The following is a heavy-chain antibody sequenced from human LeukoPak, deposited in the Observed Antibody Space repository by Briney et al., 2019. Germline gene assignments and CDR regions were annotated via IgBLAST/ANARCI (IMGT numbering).Heavy chain of an antibody. CDR1: GFTFSSYG. Sequence: GRSLRLSCAASGFTFSSYGMHWVRQAPGKGLEWVAVIWYDGSNKYYADSVKGRFTISRDNSKNTLYLQMNSLRVEDTAVYYCAKDRGSGYLDYWGQGTLVTVSS. CDR3: AKDRGSGYLDY. J-gene: IGHJ4*02. CDR2: IWYDGSNK. D-gene: IGHD6-19*01. V-gene: IGHV3-33*06.